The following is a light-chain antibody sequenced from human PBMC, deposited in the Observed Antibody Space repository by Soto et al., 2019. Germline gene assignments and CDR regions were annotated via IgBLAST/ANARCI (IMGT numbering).Light chain of an antibody. CDR1: TSDIGAYNY. CDR3: SSYTSRGTLV. J-gene: IGLJ3*02. Sequence: QSALTQPASVSGSPGQSITISCTGTTSDIGAYNYVSWYQHNAGNAPKLMIYEVTIRPSGVSSRFSGSKSGSTASLTITGLQSDDEADYYCSSYTSRGTLVFGGGTQLTVL. CDR2: EVT. V-gene: IGLV2-14*01.